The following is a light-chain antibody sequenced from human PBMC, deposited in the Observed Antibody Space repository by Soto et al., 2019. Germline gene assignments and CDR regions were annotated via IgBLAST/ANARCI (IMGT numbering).Light chain of an antibody. CDR2: KAS. J-gene: IGKJ1*01. CDR1: QSISNW. Sequence: DVHMTQSPSTLSASVGYRFTITCRASQSISNWLAWYQQKPGEAPNLLIYKASTLESGVPSRLSGSGYGTEFALTISSLQPEDFATYYCQQYSYYSTFGQGTKVDIK. CDR3: QQYSYYST. V-gene: IGKV1-5*03.